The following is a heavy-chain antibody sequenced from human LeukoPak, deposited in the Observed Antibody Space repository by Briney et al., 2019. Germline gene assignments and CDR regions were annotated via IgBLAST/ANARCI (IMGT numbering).Heavy chain of an antibody. CDR2: ISGSGGST. CDR1: GFTFSNYA. V-gene: IGHV3-23*01. D-gene: IGHD2-2*01. J-gene: IGHJ6*02. Sequence: GGSLRLSCAASGFTFSNYAMTWVRQAPGKGLEWVSAISGSGGSTYYADSVKGRFTISRHNSKNTLYLQMNSLRAEDTAVYYCARAPIYCSSTSCYDAYYYYGMDVWGQGTTVTVSS. CDR3: ARAPIYCSSTSCYDAYYYYGMDV.